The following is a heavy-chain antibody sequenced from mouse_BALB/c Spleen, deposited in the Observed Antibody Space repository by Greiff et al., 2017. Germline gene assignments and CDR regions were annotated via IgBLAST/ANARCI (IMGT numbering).Heavy chain of an antibody. CDR2: ISSCSSTI. CDR1: GFTFSSFG. V-gene: IGHV5-17*02. CDR3: ARTHYYEYFDV. J-gene: IGHJ1*01. D-gene: IGHD1-2*01. Sequence: EVKLVESGGGLVQPGGSRKLSCAASGFTFSSFGMHWVRQAPEKGLEWVAYISSCSSTIYYADTVKGRFTMSRDNPKNTLFLQMTSLRTEDTAMYYCARTHYYEYFDVWGAGTTVTVSA.